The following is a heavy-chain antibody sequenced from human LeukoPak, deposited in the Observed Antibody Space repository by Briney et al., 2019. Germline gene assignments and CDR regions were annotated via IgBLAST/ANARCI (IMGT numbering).Heavy chain of an antibody. V-gene: IGHV4-61*01. Sequence: PSETLSLTCTVSGGSISSGSYYWSWIRQAPGKGLEWIGYIYYSGSTNYNPSLKSRVTISVDTSKNQFSLKLSSVTAADTAVYYCARDGDYYDSSGFFDYWGQGTLVTVSS. CDR2: IYYSGST. D-gene: IGHD3-22*01. J-gene: IGHJ4*02. CDR1: GGSISSGSYY. CDR3: ARDGDYYDSSGFFDY.